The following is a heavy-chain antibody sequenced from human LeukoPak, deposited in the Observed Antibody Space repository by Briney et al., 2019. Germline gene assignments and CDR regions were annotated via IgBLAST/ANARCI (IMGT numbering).Heavy chain of an antibody. V-gene: IGHV4-34*01. Sequence: SEALSLTCAVYGGSFSGYYWTWIRHPPGTGLEWIGEINHSGSTNYNPSLKSRVTISVDTSKNQFSLKLTSVTAADTAVYYCARGGMEQLANNAFDIWGQGTMVTVSS. J-gene: IGHJ3*02. CDR3: ARGGMEQLANNAFDI. D-gene: IGHD6-6*01. CDR2: INHSGST. CDR1: GGSFSGYY.